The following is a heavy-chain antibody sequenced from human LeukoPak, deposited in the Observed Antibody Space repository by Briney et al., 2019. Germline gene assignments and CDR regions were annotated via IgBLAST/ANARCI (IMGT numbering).Heavy chain of an antibody. D-gene: IGHD3-3*01. CDR2: ISSSSSYI. J-gene: IGHJ5*02. Sequence: GGSLRLSCAASGFTFSSYSMNWVRQAPGKGLEWVSSISSSSSYIYYADSVKGRFTISRDNAKNSLYLQMNSLRDEDTAVYYCARARDDFWSGFTTPWFDPWGQGTLVTVSS. CDR1: GFTFSSYS. V-gene: IGHV3-21*01. CDR3: ARARDDFWSGFTTPWFDP.